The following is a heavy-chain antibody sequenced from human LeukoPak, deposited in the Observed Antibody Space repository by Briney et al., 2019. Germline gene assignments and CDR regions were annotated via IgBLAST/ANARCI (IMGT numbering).Heavy chain of an antibody. D-gene: IGHD3-10*01. V-gene: IGHV1-2*02. CDR2: INPNSGGT. CDR3: ARDRTITVEYYMDV. CDR1: GYTFTGYY. Sequence: ASVKVSCKASGYTFTGYYMHWVRQAPGQGLEWMGWINPNSGGTNYAQKFKGRVTMTRDTSISTAYMELSRLRSDDTAVYYCARDRTITVEYYMDVWGKGTTVTVSS. J-gene: IGHJ6*03.